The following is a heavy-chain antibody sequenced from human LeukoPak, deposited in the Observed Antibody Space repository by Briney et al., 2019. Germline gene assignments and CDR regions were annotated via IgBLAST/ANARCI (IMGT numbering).Heavy chain of an antibody. J-gene: IGHJ4*02. CDR2: IYSGGST. Sequence: GGSLRLSCAASGFTVSSNYMSWVRQAPGKGLEWVSVIYSGGSTYYADSVKGRFTISRDNSKNTLNLQMNSLRAEDTAVYYCARDTRLYSGSGSYFFDYWGQGTLVTVSS. CDR3: ARDTRLYSGSGSYFFDY. CDR1: GFTVSSNY. V-gene: IGHV3-53*01. D-gene: IGHD3-10*01.